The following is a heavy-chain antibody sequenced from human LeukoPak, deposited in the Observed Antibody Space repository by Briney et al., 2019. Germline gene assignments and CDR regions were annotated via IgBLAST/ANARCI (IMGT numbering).Heavy chain of an antibody. CDR2: ISSSSSYI. CDR3: ARDKEVGATHDAFDI. CDR1: GFTVSDAW. D-gene: IGHD1-26*01. J-gene: IGHJ3*02. V-gene: IGHV3-21*01. Sequence: GGSLRLSCAASGFTVSDAWMNWVRQAPGKGLEWVSSISSSSSYIYYADSVKGRFTISRDNAKNSLYLQMNSLRAEDTAVYYCARDKEVGATHDAFDIWGQGTMVTVSS.